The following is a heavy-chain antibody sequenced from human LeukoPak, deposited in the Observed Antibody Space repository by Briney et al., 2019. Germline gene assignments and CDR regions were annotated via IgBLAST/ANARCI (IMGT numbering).Heavy chain of an antibody. D-gene: IGHD3-3*01. J-gene: IGHJ3*02. CDR1: GGSLSSGRFY. CDR2: IYTRGGT. CDR3: ARERTYYDFWSGYYTASLAGDAFDI. Sequence: SQTPSPTRTGPGGSLSSGRFYRGLIRQPPREGPGWVGRIYTRGGTHQNPSLKSRVTISVDTSKNQFSLKLSSVTAADTAVYYCARERTYYDFWSGYYTASLAGDAFDIWGQGTMVTVSS. V-gene: IGHV4-61*02.